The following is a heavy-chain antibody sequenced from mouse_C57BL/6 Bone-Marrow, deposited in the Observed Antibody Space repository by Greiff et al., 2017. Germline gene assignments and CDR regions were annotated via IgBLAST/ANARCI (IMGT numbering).Heavy chain of an antibody. V-gene: IGHV1-72*01. Sequence: QVQLQQSGAELVRPGASVKLSCTASGFNIKDDYMHRVQQRPGRGLEWIGRIDPNSGGTKYNEKFKSKATLTVDKPSSTAYMQLSSLTSEDSAVYYCARFDYGSSHWYFDVWGTGTTVTVSS. D-gene: IGHD1-1*01. J-gene: IGHJ1*03. CDR3: ARFDYGSSHWYFDV. CDR1: GFNIKDDY. CDR2: IDPNSGGT.